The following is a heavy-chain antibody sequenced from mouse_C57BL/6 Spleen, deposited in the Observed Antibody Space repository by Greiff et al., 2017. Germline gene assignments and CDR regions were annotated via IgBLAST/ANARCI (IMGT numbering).Heavy chain of an antibody. V-gene: IGHV1-53*01. CDR2: INPSNGGT. CDR1: GYTFTSYW. J-gene: IGHJ2*01. D-gene: IGHD1-1*01. CDR3: ARWGVLRSYFDY. Sequence: QVQLKQPGTELVKPGASVKLSCKASGYTFTSYWMHWVKQRPGQGLEWIGNINPSNGGTNYNEKFKSKATLTVDKSSSTAYMQLSSLTSEDSAVYYCARWGVLRSYFDYWGQGTTLTVSS.